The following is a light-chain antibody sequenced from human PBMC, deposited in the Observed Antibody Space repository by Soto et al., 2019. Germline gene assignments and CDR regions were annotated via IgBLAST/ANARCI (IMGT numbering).Light chain of an antibody. CDR1: QGLNTW. Sequence: DIQLTQSPSTLSASVGDRVTITCRASQGLNTWLAWYQQKPGKAPKLLIYDVSTLERGVPARFSGSGSATEFTLTISSLQPEDSATYYCQQYNDLSPYTFGPGTKVAIK. CDR2: DVS. V-gene: IGKV1-5*01. J-gene: IGKJ2*01. CDR3: QQYNDLSPYT.